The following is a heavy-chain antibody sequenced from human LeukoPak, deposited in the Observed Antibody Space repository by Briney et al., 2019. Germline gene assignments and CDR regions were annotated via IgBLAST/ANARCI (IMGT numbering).Heavy chain of an antibody. Sequence: GGSLRLSCAASGFTFDDYAMHWVRQAPGKGLEWVSGISWNSGSIGYADSVKGRFTISRDNAKNSLYLQMNSLRAEDMALYYCAKGVGATTRGAFDIWGQGTMVTVSS. D-gene: IGHD1-26*01. J-gene: IGHJ3*02. CDR1: GFTFDDYA. CDR3: AKGVGATTRGAFDI. V-gene: IGHV3-9*03. CDR2: ISWNSGSI.